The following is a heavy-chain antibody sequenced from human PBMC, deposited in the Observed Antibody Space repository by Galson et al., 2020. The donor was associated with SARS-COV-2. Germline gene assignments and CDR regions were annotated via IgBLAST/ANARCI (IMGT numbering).Heavy chain of an antibody. D-gene: IGHD5-18*01. Sequence: ETSETLSLTCTVSGGSISSGDYYWSWIRQPPGKGLEWIGYIYYSGSTYYNPSLKSRVTISVDTSKNQFSLKLSSVTAADTAVYYCASSLDTAMEIYWYFDLWGRGTLVTVSS. CDR3: ASSLDTAMEIYWYFDL. V-gene: IGHV4-30-4*01. J-gene: IGHJ2*01. CDR1: GGSISSGDYY. CDR2: IYYSGST.